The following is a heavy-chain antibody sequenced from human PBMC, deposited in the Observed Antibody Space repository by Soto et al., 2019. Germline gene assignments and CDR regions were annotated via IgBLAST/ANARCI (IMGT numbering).Heavy chain of an antibody. D-gene: IGHD2-21*02. CDR1: GYTFTSYD. V-gene: IGHV1-8*01. Sequence: ASVKVSCKASGYTFTSYDINWVRQATGQGLEWMGWMNPNSGNTGYAQKFQGRVTMTRNNSTSTAYMELSSLRSEDTAVYYCARARDADSYFGGYFFLLGAYYQDVMDFWGQGTTVTVS. J-gene: IGHJ6*02. CDR2: MNPNSGNT. CDR3: ARARDADSYFGGYFFLLGAYYQDVMDF.